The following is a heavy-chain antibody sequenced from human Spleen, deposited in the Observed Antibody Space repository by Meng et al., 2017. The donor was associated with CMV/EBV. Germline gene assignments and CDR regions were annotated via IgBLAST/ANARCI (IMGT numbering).Heavy chain of an antibody. J-gene: IGHJ4*02. CDR2: MNPRSGNT. Sequence: SEYTFTSYDINWVRQTTGQGLEWMGWMNPRSGNTACAQKFEGRVTSTRNTSISTAYMELSSLRSDDSAVYYCARGVKAVQQKMVQVYWGQGTLVTVSS. CDR3: ARGVKAVQQKMVQVY. CDR1: EYTFTSYD. D-gene: IGHD6-13*01. V-gene: IGHV1-8*03.